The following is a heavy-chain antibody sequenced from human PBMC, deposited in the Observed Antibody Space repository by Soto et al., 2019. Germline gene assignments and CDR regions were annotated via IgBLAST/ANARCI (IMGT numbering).Heavy chain of an antibody. CDR1: GGTFSSYA. CDR3: ARDRLRVDYYDSSGYGFDY. V-gene: IGHV1-69*13. Sequence: ASVKVSCKASGGTFSSYAISWVRQAPGQGLEWMGGIIPIFGTANYAQKFQGRVTITADESTSTAYMELSSLRSEDTAVYYCARDRLRVDYYDSSGYGFDYWGQGTLVTV. CDR2: IIPIFGTA. D-gene: IGHD3-22*01. J-gene: IGHJ4*02.